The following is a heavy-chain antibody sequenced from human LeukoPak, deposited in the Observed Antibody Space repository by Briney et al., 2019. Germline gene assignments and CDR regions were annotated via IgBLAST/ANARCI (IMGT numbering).Heavy chain of an antibody. D-gene: IGHD3-22*01. CDR1: GGSISSGGYY. CDR3: ARDQAAYYDRSGYHYSSTAAAFDI. J-gene: IGHJ3*02. V-gene: IGHV4-30-2*01. Sequence: SGTLSLTCTVSGGSISSGGYYWSWIRQPPGKGLEWIGYIHHSGSTYFHPSLKSRVTISVDTSKNQFSLKLSSVTAADTAVYYCARDQAAYYDRSGYHYSSTAAAFDIWGQGTVVTVSS. CDR2: IHHSGST.